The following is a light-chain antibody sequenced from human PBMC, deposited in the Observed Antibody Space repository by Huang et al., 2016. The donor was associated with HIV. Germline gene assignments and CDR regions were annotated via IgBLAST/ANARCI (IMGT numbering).Light chain of an antibody. CDR2: GAS. CDR1: QSVGTD. V-gene: IGKV3D-15*01. CDR3: QQYNRWPPIT. Sequence: EIVLTQSPATLSGSPGERATLSCRASQSVGTDLAWYQQKPGQAPRLHIYGASTRAAGSPDRVSGSGSGTEFTLTISSLQSEDFAVYHCQQYNRWPPITFGRGTRVEIK. J-gene: IGKJ5*01.